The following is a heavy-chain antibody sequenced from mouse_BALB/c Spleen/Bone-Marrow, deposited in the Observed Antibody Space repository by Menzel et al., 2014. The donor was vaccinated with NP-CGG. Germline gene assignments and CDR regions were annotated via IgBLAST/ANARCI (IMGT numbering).Heavy chain of an antibody. CDR2: ISTYSGNT. D-gene: IGHD1-1*01. CDR1: GYTFTAYA. Sequence: VKLQESGPEVVRPGVSVKLSCKGSGYTFTAYAMHWVKQSHAESLEWIGLISTYSGNTHYNQDFKGKATMTVDKSSSTAYMELAGLTSEDSATYYCARNFYGGSYFDYWGQGTTLTVSS. J-gene: IGHJ2*01. V-gene: IGHV1-67*01. CDR3: ARNFYGGSYFDY.